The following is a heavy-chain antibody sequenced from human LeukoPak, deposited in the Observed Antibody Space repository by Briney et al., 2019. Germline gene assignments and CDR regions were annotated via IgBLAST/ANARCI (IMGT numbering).Heavy chain of an antibody. D-gene: IGHD6-6*01. CDR2: IIPILGIA. Sequence: SVKVSCKASGGTFSSYAISWVRQAPGQGLEWMVRIIPILGIATYAQKFQGRVTITADKSTSTAYMELSSLRSEDAAVYYCARGCSSSLCYYYYGMDVWGQGTTVTVSS. CDR3: ARGCSSSLCYYYYGMDV. V-gene: IGHV1-69*04. J-gene: IGHJ6*02. CDR1: GGTFSSYA.